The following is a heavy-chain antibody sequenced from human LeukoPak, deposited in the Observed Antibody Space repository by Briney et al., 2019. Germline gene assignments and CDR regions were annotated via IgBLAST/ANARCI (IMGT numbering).Heavy chain of an antibody. CDR1: GFTFSTYG. D-gene: IGHD5-18*01. CDR2: ISFDGRNK. CDR3: AKPLDVTTPMDGFDY. V-gene: IGHV3-30*18. Sequence: PGRSLRLSCAASGFTFSTYGMHWVRQAPGKGLEWGALISFDGRNKYYADSVKGRFTISRDNSKITLYLQMNSLRTEDTAVYYCAKPLDVTTPMDGFDYWGQGTLVTVSS. J-gene: IGHJ4*02.